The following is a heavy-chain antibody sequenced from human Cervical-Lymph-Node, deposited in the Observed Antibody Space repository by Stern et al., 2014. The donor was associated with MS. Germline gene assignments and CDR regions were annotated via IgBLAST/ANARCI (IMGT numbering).Heavy chain of an antibody. J-gene: IGHJ4*02. CDR3: TRARSSYDSTTQFDY. D-gene: IGHD2/OR15-2a*01. Sequence: VQLVESGAEVRKPGSSVKVSCKASGGTFKSYAINWVRQAPGQGLEWMGGIIPLFGTANYAQKFQGRVMITADESTSTAYMDLSSLRSEDTAVYYCTRARSSYDSTTQFDYWGQGTLVTVSS. V-gene: IGHV1-69*01. CDR2: IIPLFGTA. CDR1: GGTFKSYA.